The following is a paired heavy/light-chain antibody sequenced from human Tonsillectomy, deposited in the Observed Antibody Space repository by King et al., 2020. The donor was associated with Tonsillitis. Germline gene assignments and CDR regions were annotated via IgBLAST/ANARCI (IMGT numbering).Light chain of an antibody. Sequence: DIQMTQSPSTLSASVGDRVTITCRASQSISSWLAWYQQKPGKAPQLLIYKASSLESGVSSRFSGGGSGTEFTLTISSLQPDDFATYYCQQYNSYSGTFGQGTKVEIK. CDR3: QQYNSYSGT. CDR2: KAS. J-gene: IGKJ1*01. V-gene: IGKV1-5*03. CDR1: QSISSW.
Heavy chain of an antibody. Sequence: QLQLQESGSGLVKPSQTLSLTCAVSGGSVSSGGYSWGWIRQPPGKGLEWIGYIYHSGSAYYNPSLRSRITVSVDRSKNQFSLNLNSVTAADTAVYYCARGAFGYKPPYFDYWGQGTLITVSS. J-gene: IGHJ4*02. CDR1: GGSVSSGGYS. CDR3: ARGAFGYKPPYFDY. CDR2: IYHSGSA. D-gene: IGHD5-12*01. V-gene: IGHV4-30-2*01.